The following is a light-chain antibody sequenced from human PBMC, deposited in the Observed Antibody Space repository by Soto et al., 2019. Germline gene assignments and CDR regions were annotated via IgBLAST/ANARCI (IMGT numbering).Light chain of an antibody. CDR2: GAS. CDR1: QSVSSSY. CDR3: QQYGSSPLT. Sequence: EIVLTQSPGTLSLSPGEGATLSCRASQSVSSSYLAWYRKKPGQAPRLLIYGASSRATGIPDRFSGGGSGTDFTLTISRLEPEDFAVYYCQQYGSSPLTFGGGTKVEIK. J-gene: IGKJ4*01. V-gene: IGKV3-20*01.